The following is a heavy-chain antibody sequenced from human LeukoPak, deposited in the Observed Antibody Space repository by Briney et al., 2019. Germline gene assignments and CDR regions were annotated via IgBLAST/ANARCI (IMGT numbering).Heavy chain of an antibody. Sequence: PSQTLSLTCTVSGGSFSSGGYYWSWIRQHPGKGLEWIGYIYYSGSTYYNPSLKSRVTISVDTSKNQFSLKLSSVTAADTAVYYCAREGGYDFLEPRASYYGMDVWGQGTTATVSS. J-gene: IGHJ6*02. D-gene: IGHD5-12*01. CDR1: GGSFSSGGYY. V-gene: IGHV4-31*03. CDR2: IYYSGST. CDR3: AREGGYDFLEPRASYYGMDV.